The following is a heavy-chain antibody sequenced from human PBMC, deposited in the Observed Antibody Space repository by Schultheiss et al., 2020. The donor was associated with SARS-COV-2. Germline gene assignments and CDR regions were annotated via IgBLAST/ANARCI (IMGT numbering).Heavy chain of an antibody. Sequence: ASVKVSCKASGYTFTSYGISWVRQAPGQGLEWMGWISAYNGNTNYAQKLQGRVTMTTDTSTSTAYMELRSLRSDDTAVYYCAREGMHYSGYLQYDAFDIWGQGTRVTVSS. CDR2: ISAYNGNT. CDR1: GYTFTSYG. V-gene: IGHV1-18*01. J-gene: IGHJ3*02. D-gene: IGHD5-12*01. CDR3: AREGMHYSGYLQYDAFDI.